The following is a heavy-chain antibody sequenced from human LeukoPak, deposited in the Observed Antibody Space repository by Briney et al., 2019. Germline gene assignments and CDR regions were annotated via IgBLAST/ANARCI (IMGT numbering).Heavy chain of an antibody. D-gene: IGHD3-10*01. Sequence: SETLSLTCTVSGGSISGYYWSWIRQPPGKGLEWIGYIYYSGTTNYGPSLKSRLTISKDTSKNQISLKLSSVTAADTAVYYCARHESYLDAFDIWGQGTMVTVSS. CDR3: ARHESYLDAFDI. J-gene: IGHJ3*02. V-gene: IGHV4-59*08. CDR2: IYYSGTT. CDR1: GGSISGYY.